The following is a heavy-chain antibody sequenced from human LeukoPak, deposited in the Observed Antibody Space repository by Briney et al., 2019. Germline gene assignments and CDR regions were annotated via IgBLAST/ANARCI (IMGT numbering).Heavy chain of an antibody. CDR2: ISSSGSTI. V-gene: IGHV3-48*03. CDR1: GFTFSSYE. D-gene: IGHD1-1*01. Sequence: QPGGSLRLSCAASGFTFSSYEMNWVRQAPGKGLEWVSYISSSGSTIYYADSVKGRFTISRDNAKNSLYLQMNSLRAEDTAVYYCARDSNYRLFDYWGQGTLVTVSS. CDR3: ARDSNYRLFDY. J-gene: IGHJ4*02.